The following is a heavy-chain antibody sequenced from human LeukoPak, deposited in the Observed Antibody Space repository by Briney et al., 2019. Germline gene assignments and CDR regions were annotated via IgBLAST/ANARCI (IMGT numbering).Heavy chain of an antibody. V-gene: IGHV3-30*03. Sequence: PGGSLRFSCAASGFTFSSYGMHWVRQAPGKGLEWVAVISYDGSNKYYADSVKGRFTFSRDNSKNSLYLQMNSLRAEDTAVYYCASTTARGEYSSYYYYGMDVWGQGTTVTVSS. J-gene: IGHJ6*02. CDR3: ASTTARGEYSSYYYYGMDV. CDR1: GFTFSSYG. CDR2: ISYDGSNK. D-gene: IGHD6-19*01.